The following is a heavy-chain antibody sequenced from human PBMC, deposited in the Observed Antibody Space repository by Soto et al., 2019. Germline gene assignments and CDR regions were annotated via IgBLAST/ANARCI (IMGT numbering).Heavy chain of an antibody. CDR3: ARGALTTLAYYYGMDV. J-gene: IGHJ6*02. CDR2: IIPIFGTT. D-gene: IGHD4-4*01. Sequence: QVQLVQSGAEVPKPGSSMKVSCKASGGTFSSYTMSWVRQAPGQGLEWMGGIIPIFGTTTYAHKFQGRVTITADESTSTVYMELSSLRGEDTAVYYCARGALTTLAYYYGMDVWGQGTTVTVSS. V-gene: IGHV1-69*01. CDR1: GGTFSSYT.